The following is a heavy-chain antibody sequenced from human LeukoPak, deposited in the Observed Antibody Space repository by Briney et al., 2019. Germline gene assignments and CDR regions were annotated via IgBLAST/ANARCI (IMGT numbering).Heavy chain of an antibody. Sequence: SETLSLTCAVYGGSFSGYYWSWIRQPPGKGLEWIGEINHSGSTNYNPSLKSRVTISVDTSKNQFSLKLSSVTAANTAVYYCARFGDCSSTSCKFDPWGQGTLVTVSS. CDR2: INHSGST. CDR1: GGSFSGYY. D-gene: IGHD2-2*01. CDR3: ARFGDCSSTSCKFDP. V-gene: IGHV4-34*01. J-gene: IGHJ5*02.